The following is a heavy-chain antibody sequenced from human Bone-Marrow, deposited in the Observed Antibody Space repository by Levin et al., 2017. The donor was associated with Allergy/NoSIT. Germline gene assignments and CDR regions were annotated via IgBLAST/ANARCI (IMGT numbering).Heavy chain of an antibody. V-gene: IGHV1-18*01. J-gene: IGHJ4*02. Sequence: ASVKVSCKASGYTFTSYGISWVRQAPGQGLEWMGWISAYNGNTNYAQKLQGRVTMTTDTSTSTAYMELRSLRSDDTAVYYCARDLRGYCSSTSCYTWGLGGDYWGQGTLVTVSS. D-gene: IGHD2-2*02. CDR1: GYTFTSYG. CDR3: ARDLRGYCSSTSCYTWGLGGDY. CDR2: ISAYNGNT.